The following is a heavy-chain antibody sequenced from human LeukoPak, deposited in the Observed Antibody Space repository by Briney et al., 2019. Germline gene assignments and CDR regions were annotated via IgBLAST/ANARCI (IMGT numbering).Heavy chain of an antibody. CDR3: ARGEYSSSWYLPRGAFDI. Sequence: GGSLRLSCAASGFTFSSYAMHWVRQAPGKGLEWVAVISYDGSNKYYADSVKGRFTISKDNSKNTLYLQMNSLRAEDTAVYYCARGEYSSSWYLPRGAFDIWGQGTMVTVSS. V-gene: IGHV3-30-3*01. CDR1: GFTFSSYA. CDR2: ISYDGSNK. J-gene: IGHJ3*02. D-gene: IGHD6-13*01.